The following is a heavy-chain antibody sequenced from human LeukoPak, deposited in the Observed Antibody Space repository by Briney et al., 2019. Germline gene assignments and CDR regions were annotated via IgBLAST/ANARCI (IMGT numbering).Heavy chain of an antibody. CDR1: GYTVTSYG. CDR3: ARGGGQRYDFWSGYYTPSDAFDI. V-gene: IGHV1-18*01. J-gene: IGHJ3*02. Sequence: ASVKISCKASGYTVTSYGISWVRQAPGQGLEWMGWISAYNGNTNYAQKLQGRVTMTTDTSTSTAYMELRSLRSDDTAVYYCARGGGQRYDFWSGYYTPSDAFDIWGQGTMVTVSS. CDR2: ISAYNGNT. D-gene: IGHD3-3*01.